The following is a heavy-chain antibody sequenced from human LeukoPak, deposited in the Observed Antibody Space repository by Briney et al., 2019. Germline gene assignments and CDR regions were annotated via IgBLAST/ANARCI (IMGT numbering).Heavy chain of an antibody. CDR1: GFTFSTYI. Sequence: GGSLRLSCAASGFTFSTYIMNWVRQTPGKGLEWVSSIGTSTSYIYYADSVKGRFTISRDNAKNSLYLEMNSLRAEDTAVYYCVREGYYGSSGYLGVFDYWGQGTLVTVSS. CDR3: VREGYYGSSGYLGVFDY. J-gene: IGHJ4*02. D-gene: IGHD3-22*01. CDR2: IGTSTSYI. V-gene: IGHV3-21*01.